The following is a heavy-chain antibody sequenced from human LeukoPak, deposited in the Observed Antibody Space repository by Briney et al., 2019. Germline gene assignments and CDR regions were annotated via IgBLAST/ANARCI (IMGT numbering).Heavy chain of an antibody. D-gene: IGHD3-3*02. J-gene: IGHJ4*02. Sequence: GGSLRLSCAASGFTFSSYAMHWVRQAPGKGLEWEAVISYDGSNKYYADSVKGRFTISRDNSKNTLYLQMNSLRAEDTAVYYCARDRASLSRKPRHDDYWGQGTLVTVSS. CDR2: ISYDGSNK. CDR1: GFTFSSYA. CDR3: ARDRASLSRKPRHDDY. V-gene: IGHV3-30-3*01.